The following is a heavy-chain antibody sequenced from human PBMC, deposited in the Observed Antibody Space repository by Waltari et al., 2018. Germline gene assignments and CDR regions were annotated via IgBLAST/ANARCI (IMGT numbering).Heavy chain of an antibody. Sequence: EVQLVESGGGLVKPGGSLRLSCAASGFTFSSYSMNWVRQAPGKGLVWVSFISSSSSYRYYADSVKGRFTISRDNAKNSLYLQMNSLRAEDTAVYYCARDLRNWNYPIFDYWGQGTLVTVSS. CDR2: ISSSSSYR. CDR1: GFTFSSYS. D-gene: IGHD1-7*01. J-gene: IGHJ4*02. V-gene: IGHV3-21*01. CDR3: ARDLRNWNYPIFDY.